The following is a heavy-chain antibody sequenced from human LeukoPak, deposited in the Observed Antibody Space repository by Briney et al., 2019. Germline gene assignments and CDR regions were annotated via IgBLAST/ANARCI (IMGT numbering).Heavy chain of an antibody. CDR2: IYTSGST. V-gene: IGHV4-4*07. J-gene: IGHJ3*02. CDR3: ARDTGPEAVAGDAFDI. D-gene: IGHD6-19*01. CDR1: GGSISSYY. Sequence: SQTLSLTCTVSGGSISSYYWSWIRQPAGKGLEWIGRIYTSGSTNYNPSLKSRVTMSVDTSKNQFSLKLSPVTAADTAVYYCARDTGPEAVAGDAFDIWGQGTMVTVSS.